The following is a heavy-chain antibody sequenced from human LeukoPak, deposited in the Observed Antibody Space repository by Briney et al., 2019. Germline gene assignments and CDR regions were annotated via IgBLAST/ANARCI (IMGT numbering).Heavy chain of an antibody. CDR3: AKGYCTNGVCYAEGYYMDV. Sequence: AGGSLRLSCGASGFTFSSYAMSWVRQAPGKGLEWVSAISGSGGSTYYADSVKGRFTISRDNSKNTLYLQMNSLRAEDTAVYYCAKGYCTNGVCYAEGYYMDVWGKGTTVTVSS. D-gene: IGHD2-8*01. CDR2: ISGSGGST. CDR1: GFTFSSYA. J-gene: IGHJ6*03. V-gene: IGHV3-23*01.